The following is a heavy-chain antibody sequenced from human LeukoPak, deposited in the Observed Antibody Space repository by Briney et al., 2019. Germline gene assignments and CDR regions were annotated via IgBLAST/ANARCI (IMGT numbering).Heavy chain of an antibody. V-gene: IGHV1-69*13. D-gene: IGHD5-18*01. CDR2: IIPIFGTA. Sequence: ASVKVSCKASGGTFSSYATSWVRQAPGQGLEWMGGIIPIFGTANYAQKFQGRVTITADESTSTAYMELSSLRSEDTAVYYCARSLGYSYGYGTADYWGQGTLVTVSS. CDR3: ARSLGYSYGYGTADY. J-gene: IGHJ4*02. CDR1: GGTFSSYA.